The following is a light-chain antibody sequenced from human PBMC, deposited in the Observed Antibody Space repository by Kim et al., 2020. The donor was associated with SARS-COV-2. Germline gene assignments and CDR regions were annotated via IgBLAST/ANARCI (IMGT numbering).Light chain of an antibody. V-gene: IGKV2-28*01. CDR3: MQARTGT. CDR2: LGS. Sequence: PGEPASISCRSSQSLLHSNGYNYLDWYLQKPGQSPQLLIYLGSTRASGVPDRFSGSGSGTDFTLKISRVEAEDVGVYYCMQARTGTFGQGTKVDIK. CDR1: QSLLHSNGYNY. J-gene: IGKJ1*01.